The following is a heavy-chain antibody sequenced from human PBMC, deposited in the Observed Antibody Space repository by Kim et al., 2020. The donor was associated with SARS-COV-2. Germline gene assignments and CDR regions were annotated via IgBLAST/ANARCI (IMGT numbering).Heavy chain of an antibody. CDR2: VNSGGSST. CDR3: AKDLGRSTGPI. CDR1: GFTFSSYW. V-gene: IGHV3-74*01. D-gene: IGHD2-8*02. Sequence: WGSLRLSCAASGFTFSSYWMHWVRQGPGQGLVWVSRVNSGGSSTNYADSVKGRFAISSDNAKNTLYLQMNSLLIEETAAYYCAKDLGRSTGPIWGQGTLV. J-gene: IGHJ1*01.